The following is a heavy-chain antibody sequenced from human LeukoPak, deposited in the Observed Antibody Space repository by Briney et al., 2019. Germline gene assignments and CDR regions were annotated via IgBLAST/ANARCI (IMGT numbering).Heavy chain of an antibody. D-gene: IGHD4-17*01. J-gene: IGHJ6*02. CDR2: IMPSLGIT. CDR3: ARGNWGVTVTKYYYYGMDV. CDR1: GGTFSSYA. V-gene: IGHV1-69*04. Sequence: SVKVSCKASGGTFSSYAISWVRQAPGQGLEWMGRIMPSLGITNYSQNFQGRVTITADKSTSTSYMELRSLRSEDTAVYYCARGNWGVTVTKYYYYGMDVWGQGTTITVSS.